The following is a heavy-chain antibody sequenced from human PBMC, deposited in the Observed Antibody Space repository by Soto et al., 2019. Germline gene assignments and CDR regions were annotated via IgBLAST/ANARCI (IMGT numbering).Heavy chain of an antibody. CDR1: GGSVSSGSYY. V-gene: IGHV4-61*01. J-gene: IGHJ6*02. CDR3: ARGIEGWYQGRYYYGMDG. D-gene: IGHD6-19*01. Sequence: QVQLQESGPGLVKPSETLSLTCTVSGGSVSSGSYYWSWIRQPPGKGLEWIGYIYYSGSTNYNPSLKTRFTISVDTSKNQVSLKRSCVTAAETAVYYCARGIEGWYQGRYYYGMDGWGQGTTVTVSS. CDR2: IYYSGST.